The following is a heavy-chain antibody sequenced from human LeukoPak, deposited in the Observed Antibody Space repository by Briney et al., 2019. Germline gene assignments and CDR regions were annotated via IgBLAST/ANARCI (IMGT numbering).Heavy chain of an antibody. V-gene: IGHV3-30*18. CDR3: AKIEGSSSYYFDY. Sequence: GGSLRLSCAASGFTFTNYDMNWVRQAPGKGLEWVAIISYDGGSTSYADSVKGRFTISRDNSKNTLYLQMSSLRTEDTAVYYCAKIEGSSSYYFDYWGQGTLVTVSS. D-gene: IGHD6-6*01. J-gene: IGHJ4*02. CDR2: ISYDGGST. CDR1: GFTFTNYD.